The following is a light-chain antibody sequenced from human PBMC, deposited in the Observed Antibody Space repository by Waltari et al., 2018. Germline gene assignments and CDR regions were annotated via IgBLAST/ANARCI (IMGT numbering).Light chain of an antibody. CDR1: SNDVGGYNY. CDR2: DVS. V-gene: IGLV2-14*01. Sequence: QSALTQPASVSGSPGQSITISCIGTSNDVGGYNYVSWYQQHAGKAPKLMIYDVSNRPSGVSSRFSGSKSGNTASLTISGLQAEDEADYYCSSYTTGSTWVFGGGTKLTVL. CDR3: SSYTTGSTWV. J-gene: IGLJ3*02.